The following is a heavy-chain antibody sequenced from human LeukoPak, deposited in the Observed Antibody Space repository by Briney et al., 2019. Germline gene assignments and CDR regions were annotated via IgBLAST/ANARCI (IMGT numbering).Heavy chain of an antibody. CDR2: ISSSSSYI. V-gene: IGHV3-21*01. CDR1: GFTFSSYS. CDR3: AREPYYDFWSGYYKPHDAFDI. J-gene: IGHJ3*02. D-gene: IGHD3-3*01. Sequence: GGSLRLSCAASGFTFSSYSMNWVRQAPGKGLEWVSSISSSSSYIYYADSVKGRFTISRDNAKNSLYLQMNSLRAEGTAVYYCAREPYYDFWSGYYKPHDAFDIWGQGTMVTVSS.